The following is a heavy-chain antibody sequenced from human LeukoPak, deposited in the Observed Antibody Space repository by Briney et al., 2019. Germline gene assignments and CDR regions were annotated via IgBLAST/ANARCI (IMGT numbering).Heavy chain of an antibody. CDR1: TDSTNTYY. J-gene: IGHJ4*02. Sequence: SETLSLTCSVSTDSTNTYYWSWIRQSPGKGLEWIGHIYQTGSTDYSPSFRSRVTISIDMSKKEFSLKLTSVTVADTAMYYCVRLRWELMAPYFDYWGQGAFVIVSS. D-gene: IGHD1-26*01. V-gene: IGHV4-59*01. CDR3: VRLRWELMAPYFDY. CDR2: IYQTGST.